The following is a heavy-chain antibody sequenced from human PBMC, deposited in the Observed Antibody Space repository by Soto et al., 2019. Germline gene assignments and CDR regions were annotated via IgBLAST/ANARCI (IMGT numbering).Heavy chain of an antibody. CDR1: GFTFSSYG. D-gene: IGHD3-16*02. CDR2: ISYDGSNK. J-gene: IGHJ3*01. CDR3: ANDRFGGVIVCAFDF. Sequence: GGSLRLSCAASGFTFSSYGMHWVRQAPGKGLEWVAVISYDGSNKYYADSVKGRFTISRDNSKNTLYLQMNSLRAEDTAVYYWANDRFGGVIVCAFDFWGQGTMVTVSS. V-gene: IGHV3-30*18.